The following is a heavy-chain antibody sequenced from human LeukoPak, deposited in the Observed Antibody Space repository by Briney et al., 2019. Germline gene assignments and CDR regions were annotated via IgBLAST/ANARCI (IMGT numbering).Heavy chain of an antibody. CDR1: GGSISSSSYY. D-gene: IGHD2-15*01. CDR3: AREYSRSVVAGSRPDL. J-gene: IGHJ4*02. CDR2: MYYRGTT. V-gene: IGHV4-39*02. Sequence: SVTLSLTCSVSGGSISSSSYYCGWIRQSPGTGLQWIGSMYYRGTTYENSSLKSRLTLSIDTSNNQFSLKLTSVTAADTAVYYCAREYSRSVVAGSRPDLWGQGLLVTVSS.